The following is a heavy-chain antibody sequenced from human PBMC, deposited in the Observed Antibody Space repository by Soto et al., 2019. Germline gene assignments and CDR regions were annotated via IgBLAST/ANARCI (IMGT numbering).Heavy chain of an antibody. V-gene: IGHV2-5*02. Sequence: QITLKESGPTLVKPTQTLTLTCTFSGFSLSTTGLGVGWIRQPPGKALECLALIYWDDDKRYSPSLTNRLTITKDTSKNQVVLTMTNMHPVDTGTYFCAYRPSLDWGHFDSWGQGTLVTVSS. CDR2: IYWDDDK. D-gene: IGHD7-27*01. J-gene: IGHJ4*02. CDR1: GFSLSTTGLG. CDR3: AYRPSLDWGHFDS.